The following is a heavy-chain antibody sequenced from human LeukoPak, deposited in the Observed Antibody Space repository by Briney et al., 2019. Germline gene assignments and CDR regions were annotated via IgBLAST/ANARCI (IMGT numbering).Heavy chain of an antibody. CDR3: ARGGQGSSSSDY. V-gene: IGHV3-21*01. CDR1: GFTFSSYG. J-gene: IGHJ4*02. D-gene: IGHD6-6*01. CDR2: ISSSSSYI. Sequence: GGSLRLSCAASGFTFSSYGMHWVRQAPGKGLEWVSSISSSSSYIYYAGSVKGRFTISRDNAKNSLYLQMNSLRAEDTAVYYCARGGQGSSSSDYWGQGTLVTVSS.